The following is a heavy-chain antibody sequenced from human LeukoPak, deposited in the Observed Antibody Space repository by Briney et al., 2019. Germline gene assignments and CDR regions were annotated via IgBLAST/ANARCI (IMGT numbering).Heavy chain of an antibody. CDR1: GFTVSSNY. J-gene: IGHJ3*02. D-gene: IGHD6-13*01. V-gene: IGHV3-48*04. CDR2: ISSSSSTI. CDR3: ARVGSSWYSPYAFDI. Sequence: GGSLRLSCAASGFTVSSNYMSWVRQVPGKGLEWVSYISSSSSTIYYADSVKGRFTISRDNAKNSLYLQMNSLRAEDTAVYYCARVGSSWYSPYAFDIWGQGTMVTVSS.